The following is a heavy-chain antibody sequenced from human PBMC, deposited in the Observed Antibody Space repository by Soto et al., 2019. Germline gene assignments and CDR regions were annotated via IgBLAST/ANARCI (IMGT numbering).Heavy chain of an antibody. D-gene: IGHD3-3*01. CDR2: IYYSGST. J-gene: IGHJ5*02. V-gene: IGHV4-61*01. Sequence: QVQLQESGPGLVKPSETLSLTCTVSGGSVSSGSYYWSWIRQPPGKGLEWIGYIYYSGSTNYNPSLECRVTISVDTSKNQFSLKLSSVTAADTAVYYCARGITIFGVVINNWFDPWGQGTLVTVSS. CDR3: ARGITIFGVVINNWFDP. CDR1: GGSVSSGSYY.